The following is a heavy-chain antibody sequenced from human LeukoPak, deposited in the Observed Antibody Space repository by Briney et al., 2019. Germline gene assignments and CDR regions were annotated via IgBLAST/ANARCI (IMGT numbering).Heavy chain of an antibody. D-gene: IGHD1-14*01. Sequence: SETLSLTCAVSGASIASHSWWSSVRQPPGKGLEWIGEVYHSGGANYKPSLKSRVTISVDTSRNHFSLKLTSVTAADTAVYFCAYNRNFALDNWGQGTLVTVSS. CDR2: VYHSGGA. J-gene: IGHJ4*01. CDR3: AYNRNFALDN. CDR1: GASIASHSW. V-gene: IGHV4/OR15-8*01.